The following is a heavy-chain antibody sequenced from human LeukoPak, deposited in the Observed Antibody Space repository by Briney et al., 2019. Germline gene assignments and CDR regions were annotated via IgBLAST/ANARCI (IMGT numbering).Heavy chain of an antibody. Sequence: GGSLRLSCAASGFTFSSYSMNWVRQAPGKGLEWVSHISSSSSTIYYADSVKGRSTISRDNAKNSLYLQMNSLRAEDTAVYYCARNFYGDYYYYMDVWGKGTTVTVSS. CDR2: ISSSSSTI. CDR1: GFTFSSYS. CDR3: ARNFYGDYYYYMDV. J-gene: IGHJ6*03. V-gene: IGHV3-48*01. D-gene: IGHD4-17*01.